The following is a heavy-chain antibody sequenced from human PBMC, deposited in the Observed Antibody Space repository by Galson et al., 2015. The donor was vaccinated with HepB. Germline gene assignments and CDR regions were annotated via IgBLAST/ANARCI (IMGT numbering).Heavy chain of an antibody. Sequence: SVKVSCKASGYTFTSYAMHWVRQAPGQRLEWMGWINAGNGNTKYSQKFQGRVTITRDTSASTAYMELSSLRSEDTAVYYCARDYYDSSGYGPYFDYWGQGTLVTVSS. V-gene: IGHV1-3*01. D-gene: IGHD3-22*01. CDR2: INAGNGNT. CDR3: ARDYYDSSGYGPYFDY. CDR1: GYTFTSYA. J-gene: IGHJ4*02.